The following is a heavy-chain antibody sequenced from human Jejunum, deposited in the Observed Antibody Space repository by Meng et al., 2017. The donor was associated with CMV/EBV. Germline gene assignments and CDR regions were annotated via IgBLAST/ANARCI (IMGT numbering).Heavy chain of an antibody. CDR1: GYSFTNYW. V-gene: IGHV5-51*03. D-gene: IGHD6-6*01. J-gene: IGHJ4*02. CDR3: ARLGSSSSGDY. CDR2: IFPSDSDT. Sequence: GAEVKQSGESLKISCKGSGYSFTNYWIGWVRQMPGKGLEWMGIIFPSDSDTRYSPSFQDQVTISADTSITTAYLQWSSLKASDTAMYYCARLGSSSSGDYWGQGTLGTVSS.